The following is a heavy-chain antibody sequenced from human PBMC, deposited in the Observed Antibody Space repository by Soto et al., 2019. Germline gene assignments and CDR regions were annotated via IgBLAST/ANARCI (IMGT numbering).Heavy chain of an antibody. CDR3: ARYGDYPGYFDY. CDR2: IYYSGST. CDR1: GGSISSSSYY. J-gene: IGHJ4*02. V-gene: IGHV4-39*07. D-gene: IGHD4-17*01. Sequence: SETLSLTCTVSGGSISSSSYYWGWIRQPPGKGLEWIGSIYYSGSTYYNPSLKSRVTISVDTSKNQFSLKLSSVTAADTAVYYCARYGDYPGYFDYWGQGTLVTVSS.